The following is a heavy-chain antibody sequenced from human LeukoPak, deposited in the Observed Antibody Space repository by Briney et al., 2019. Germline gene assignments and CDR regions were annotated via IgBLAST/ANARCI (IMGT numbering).Heavy chain of an antibody. CDR2: IYDSGST. J-gene: IGHJ4*02. Sequence: SETLSLTCTVSGGSISSYSWSWIRQPPGKGLEWIAYIYDSGSTNYNPSLKSRVTISLDTSKNQFSLKLSSVTAADTAVYYCARANRYADGDRHFDNWGQGTLVTVSS. V-gene: IGHV4-59*01. D-gene: IGHD1-14*01. CDR3: ARANRYADGDRHFDN. CDR1: GGSISSYS.